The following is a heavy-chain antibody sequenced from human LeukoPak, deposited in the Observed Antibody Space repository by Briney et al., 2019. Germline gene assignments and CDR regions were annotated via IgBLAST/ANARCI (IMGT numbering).Heavy chain of an antibody. V-gene: IGHV4-59*08. Sequence: PSETLSLTCTVSGVSISTYYWSWLRQPPGKGLEWIGYIYDSGQTNFNPWRTNYNRSLRSRVAMSIDTSKKQFSLKLRTAAAADTAVYYCARIEDVTRGYNHAYYFDYWGQGTLVTVSS. CDR2: IYDSGQTNFNPWRT. CDR3: ARIEDVTRGYNHAYYFDY. CDR1: GVSISTYY. D-gene: IGHD5-18*01. J-gene: IGHJ4*02.